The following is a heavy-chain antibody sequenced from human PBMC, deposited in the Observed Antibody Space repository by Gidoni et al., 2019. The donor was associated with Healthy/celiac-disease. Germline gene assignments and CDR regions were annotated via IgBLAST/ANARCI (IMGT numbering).Heavy chain of an antibody. D-gene: IGHD2-15*01. CDR2: ISSSGSTI. V-gene: IGHV3-48*03. Sequence: EVQLVESGGGLVQPGGSLRLSGAASGFTFSSYEMNWVRQAPGKGLEWVSYISSSGSTIYYADSVKGRFTISRDNAKNSLYLQMNSLRAEDTAVYYCARVLGHAEYFQHWGQGTLVTVSS. CDR1: GFTFSSYE. J-gene: IGHJ1*01. CDR3: ARVLGHAEYFQH.